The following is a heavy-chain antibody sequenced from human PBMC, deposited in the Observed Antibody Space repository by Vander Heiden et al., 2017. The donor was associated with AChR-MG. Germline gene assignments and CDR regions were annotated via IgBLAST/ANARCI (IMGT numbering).Heavy chain of an antibody. D-gene: IGHD5-12*01. Sequence: QVQLVQSGTEVKKPGSSAKVSCKASRGTLSSYAFSWVRQAHGQGLEWMGVIIPIYGTTHYAQNFQGRVTITADESTTTVYMEMSSLRFEDTAVYFCTRERPTRQGPYYFDHWGPGTVVTVSS. CDR2: IIPIYGTT. V-gene: IGHV1-69*01. CDR1: RGTLSSYA. J-gene: IGHJ4*02. CDR3: TRERPTRQGPYYFDH.